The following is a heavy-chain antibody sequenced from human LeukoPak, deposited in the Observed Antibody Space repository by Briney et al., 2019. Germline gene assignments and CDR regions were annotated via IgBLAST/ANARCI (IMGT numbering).Heavy chain of an antibody. CDR1: GFTFSSYS. D-gene: IGHD3-9*01. V-gene: IGHV3-21*01. J-gene: IGHJ4*02. Sequence: PGGSLRLSCAASGFTFSSYSMNWVRQAPGKGLEWVPFISSSSSYIYYADSVKGRFTISRDNAKNSLYLQMNSLRAEDTAVYYCARVLTGWSTFDYWGQGTLVTVSS. CDR3: ARVLTGWSTFDY. CDR2: ISSSSSYI.